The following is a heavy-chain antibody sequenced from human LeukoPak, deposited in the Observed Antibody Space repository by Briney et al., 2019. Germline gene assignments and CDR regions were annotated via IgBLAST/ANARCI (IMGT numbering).Heavy chain of an antibody. Sequence: PGGSLRLSCAASGFTFDDYGMSWVRQAPGKGLEWVSGINWNGCITGYADSVKDRLTISRDNAKNSLYLQMNSLRAEDTALYYCARDFVGYCSGGSCYHLAFDIWGQGTMVTVSS. D-gene: IGHD2-15*01. CDR3: ARDFVGYCSGGSCYHLAFDI. J-gene: IGHJ3*02. CDR1: GFTFDDYG. V-gene: IGHV3-20*04. CDR2: INWNGCIT.